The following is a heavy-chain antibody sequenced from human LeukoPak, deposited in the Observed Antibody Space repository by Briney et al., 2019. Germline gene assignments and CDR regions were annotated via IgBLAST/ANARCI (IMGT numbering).Heavy chain of an antibody. Sequence: GGSLRLSCATPGFTFNSFSMHWVRQAPGKGLEWVAIISYDGSTKSYADSVKGRFTISGDNSKNTVYLQMNSLKTEDTAVYYCARDWWGYSSSWGLFDYWGQGTLVTVSS. V-gene: IGHV3-30-3*01. D-gene: IGHD6-13*01. J-gene: IGHJ4*02. CDR1: GFTFNSFS. CDR2: ISYDGSTK. CDR3: ARDWWGYSSSWGLFDY.